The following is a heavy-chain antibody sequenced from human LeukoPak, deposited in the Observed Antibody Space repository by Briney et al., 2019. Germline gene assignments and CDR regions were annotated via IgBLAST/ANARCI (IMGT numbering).Heavy chain of an antibody. CDR3: ARDLPYRIWFEYYYYYMDV. V-gene: IGHV3-20*04. CDR2: INWNGGST. Sequence: GGSLRLSCAASGFTFDDYAMHWVRQAPGKGLEWVSGINWNGGSTGYADSVKGRFTISRDNAKNSLYLQMNSLRAEDTALYYCARDLPYRIWFEYYYYYMDVWGKGTTVTVSS. CDR1: GFTFDDYA. D-gene: IGHD3-10*01. J-gene: IGHJ6*03.